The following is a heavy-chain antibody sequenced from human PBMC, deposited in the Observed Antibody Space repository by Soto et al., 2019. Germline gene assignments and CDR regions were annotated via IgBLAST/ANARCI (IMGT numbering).Heavy chain of an antibody. Sequence: QVQLQESGPGLVKPSQTLSLTCSVSGGSIRSDNYYWGWIRQHPGKGLEWIGFIFYSGNTYYNPSLKSRVDISLDTSKNQFSLKLNSVTAADTAVFFCARDVTGAYGSGSSTYFDYWGQGTLVTFSS. J-gene: IGHJ4*01. CDR1: GGSIRSDNYY. V-gene: IGHV4-31*03. D-gene: IGHD3-10*01. CDR3: ARDVTGAYGSGSSTYFDY. CDR2: IFYSGNT.